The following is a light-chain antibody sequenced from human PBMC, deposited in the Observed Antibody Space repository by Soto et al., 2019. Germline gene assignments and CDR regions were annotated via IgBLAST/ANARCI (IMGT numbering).Light chain of an antibody. CDR1: QSVSSRF. V-gene: IGKV3-20*01. CDR2: GAS. J-gene: IGKJ1*01. Sequence: EVVLTQSPCTLSLSTGERATLSCGAGQSVSSRFLAWYQHKRGQAPRLLIYGASNRATGIPDRFSGSGSGTDFTLTITRLEPEDFAMYYCQRYDSLRTFGQGTKVDIK. CDR3: QRYDSLRT.